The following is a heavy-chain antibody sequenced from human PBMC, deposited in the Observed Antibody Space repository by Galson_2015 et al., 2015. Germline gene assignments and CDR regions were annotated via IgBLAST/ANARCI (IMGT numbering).Heavy chain of an antibody. V-gene: IGHV3-30*03. D-gene: IGHD6-13*01. CDR1: GFTFSSYG. J-gene: IGHJ4*02. CDR2: ISYDGSNK. CDR3: ARDESMSAAGTDY. Sequence: SLRLSCAASGFTFSSYGMHWVRQAPGKGLEWVAVISYDGSNKYYADSVKGRFTISRDNSKNTLYLQMNSLRAEDTAVYYCARDESMSAAGTDYWGQGTLVTVSS.